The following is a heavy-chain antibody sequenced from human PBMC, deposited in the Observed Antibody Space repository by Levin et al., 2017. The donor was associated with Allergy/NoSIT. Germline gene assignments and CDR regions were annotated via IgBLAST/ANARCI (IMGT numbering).Heavy chain of an antibody. CDR3: ARSIAAAAPFDY. V-gene: IGHV1-18*01. J-gene: IGHJ4*02. Sequence: VSCKASGYTFTSYGISWVRQAPGQCVSWMVFLLASPFPPPSAPPLPCRVTMTTDTSTSTAYMELRSLRSDDTAVYYCARSIAAAAPFDYWGQGTLVTVSS. CDR1: GYTFTSYG. CDR2: LLASPFPP. D-gene: IGHD6-13*01.